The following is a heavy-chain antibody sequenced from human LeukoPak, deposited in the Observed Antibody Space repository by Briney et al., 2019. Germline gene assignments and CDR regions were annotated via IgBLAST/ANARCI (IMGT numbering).Heavy chain of an antibody. CDR1: GFTFSSYA. V-gene: IGHV3-23*01. CDR3: AKYGPQDSGSSHFDY. Sequence: GGALRLPCAASGFTFSSYAMSWVRQAPGKGLEWVSAIRDSGSSTHYADSVKGRFTTSRDNSKNTLFLQMNSLRAEDTAIYYCAKYGPQDSGSSHFDYWGQGALVTVSS. CDR2: IRDSGSST. J-gene: IGHJ4*02. D-gene: IGHD1-26*01.